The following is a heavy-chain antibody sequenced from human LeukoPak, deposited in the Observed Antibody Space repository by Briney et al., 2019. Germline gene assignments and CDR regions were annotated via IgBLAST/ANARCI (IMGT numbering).Heavy chain of an antibody. D-gene: IGHD5-18*01. CDR3: ARDPSGYSYGGYFDY. J-gene: IGHJ4*02. Sequence: SSETLSLTCTVSGGSISSYYWSWIRQPPGKGLEWIGYIYYSGSTNYNPSLKSRVTMSVDTSKNQFSLKLSSVTAADTAVYYCARDPSGYSYGGYFDYWGQGTLVTVSS. CDR2: IYYSGST. CDR1: GGSISSYY. V-gene: IGHV4-59*01.